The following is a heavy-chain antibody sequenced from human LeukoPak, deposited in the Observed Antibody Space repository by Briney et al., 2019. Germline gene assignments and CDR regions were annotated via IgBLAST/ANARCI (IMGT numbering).Heavy chain of an antibody. CDR2: ISGSCGST. CDR3: AKVRPVHYYDSSGYPDDAFDI. CDR1: GFTFSSYA. J-gene: IGHJ3*02. V-gene: IGHV3-23*01. Sequence: GGSLRLSCAASGFTFSSYAMSWVRQAPGQGLELVSAISGSCGSTYYADSVKGRFTISRDNSKNTLYLQMNSLRAEDTAVYYCAKVRPVHYYDSSGYPDDAFDIWGQGTMVTVSS. D-gene: IGHD3-22*01.